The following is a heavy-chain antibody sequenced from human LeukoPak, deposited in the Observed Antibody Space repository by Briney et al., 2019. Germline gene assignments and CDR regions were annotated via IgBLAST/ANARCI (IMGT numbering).Heavy chain of an antibody. CDR1: GFTFSSYA. V-gene: IGHV3-23*01. D-gene: IGHD5-12*01. CDR3: AKSKGGLRTGLEFDY. J-gene: IGHJ4*02. Sequence: GGSLRLSCAASGFTFSSYAMSWVRQAPGKGLEWVSAISGSGGSTYYADSVKGRFTISRDNSKNTLYLQMNSLRAEDTAVYYCAKSKGGLRTGLEFDYWGQGTLVTVSS. CDR2: ISGSGGST.